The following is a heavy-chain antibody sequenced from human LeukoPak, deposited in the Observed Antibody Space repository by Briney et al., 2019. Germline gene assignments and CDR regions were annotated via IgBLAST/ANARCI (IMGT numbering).Heavy chain of an antibody. J-gene: IGHJ4*02. D-gene: IGHD3-22*01. CDR1: GFTFSSYW. Sequence: PGGSLRLSCAASGFTFSSYWMGWFRQAPGTGLEWVANIGRDGRAKNYVDSVKGRFTISRDNAKDSLYLQMNSLRAEDTAVYYCVRDRDYYAIDYWGQGTLVTVSS. V-gene: IGHV3-7*01. CDR2: IGRDGRAK. CDR3: VRDRDYYAIDY.